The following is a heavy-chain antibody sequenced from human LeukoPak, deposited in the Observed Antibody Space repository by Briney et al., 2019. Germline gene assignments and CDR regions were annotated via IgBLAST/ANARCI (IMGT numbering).Heavy chain of an antibody. J-gene: IGHJ4*02. Sequence: SETLSLTCAVYGGSFSGYYWSWIRQPPGKGLEWIGEINHSGSTNYNPSLKSRVTISVDTSKNQFSLKLSSVTAADTAVYYCARHPNSGSYFGIDYWGQGTLVTVSS. D-gene: IGHD1-26*01. CDR2: INHSGST. CDR1: GGSFSGYY. V-gene: IGHV4-34*01. CDR3: ARHPNSGSYFGIDY.